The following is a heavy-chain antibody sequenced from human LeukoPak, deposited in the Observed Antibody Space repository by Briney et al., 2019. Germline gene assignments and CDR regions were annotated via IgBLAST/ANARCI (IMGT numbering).Heavy chain of an antibody. CDR3: ATSYRWFHEH. D-gene: IGHD3-10*01. Sequence: GGSLRLSCAASGFTFSSYGMHWVRQAPGKGLEWVAVISYDGSNKYYADSVKGRFTISRDNSKNTLYLQMNSLRVEDTAVYYCATSYRWFHEHWGQGTMVTISS. CDR1: GFTFSSYG. J-gene: IGHJ1*01. V-gene: IGHV3-30*03. CDR2: ISYDGSNK.